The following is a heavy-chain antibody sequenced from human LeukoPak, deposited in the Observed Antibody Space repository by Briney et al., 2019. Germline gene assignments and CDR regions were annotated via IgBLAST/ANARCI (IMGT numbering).Heavy chain of an antibody. CDR3: ARDFGSGSFDY. D-gene: IGHD3-22*01. CDR1: GGSFSGYY. V-gene: IGHV4-59*01. CDR2: IYYSGST. Sequence: TSETLSLTCAVYGGSFSGYYWSWIRQPPGKGLEWIGYIYYSGSTNYNPSLKSRVTISVDTSKNQFSLKLSSVTAADTAVYYCARDFGSGSFDYWGQGTLVTVSS. J-gene: IGHJ4*02.